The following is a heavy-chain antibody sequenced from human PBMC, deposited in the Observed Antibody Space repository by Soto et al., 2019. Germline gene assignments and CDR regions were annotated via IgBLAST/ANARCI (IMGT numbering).Heavy chain of an antibody. CDR3: ARRYGYSFDY. J-gene: IGHJ4*02. Sequence: SETLSLTCTVSGGSVSSGEYYWSWIRQPPGKGLEWIGYIYYSGSTNSNTNYNTSLKSRVIISLDTSKNQFSLKLSSVTAADTAVYYCARRYGYSFDYWGQGTLVTVSS. V-gene: IGHV4-30-4*01. CDR2: IYYSGST. CDR1: GGSVSSGEYY. D-gene: IGHD1-1*01.